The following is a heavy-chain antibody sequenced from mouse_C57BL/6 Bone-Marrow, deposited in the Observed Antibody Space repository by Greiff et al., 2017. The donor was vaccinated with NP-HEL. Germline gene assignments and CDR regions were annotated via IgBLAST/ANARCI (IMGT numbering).Heavy chain of an antibody. CDR1: GYTFTSYW. CDR2: IDPSDSYT. V-gene: IGHV1-69*01. Sequence: VQLKQPGAELVMPGASVKLSCKASGYTFTSYWMHWVKQRPGQGLEWIGEIDPSDSYTNYNQKFKGKSTLTVDKSSSTAYMQLSSLTSEDSAVYYCARLRYYYGSSYRLYAMDYWGQGTSVTVSS. J-gene: IGHJ4*01. CDR3: ARLRYYYGSSYRLYAMDY. D-gene: IGHD1-1*01.